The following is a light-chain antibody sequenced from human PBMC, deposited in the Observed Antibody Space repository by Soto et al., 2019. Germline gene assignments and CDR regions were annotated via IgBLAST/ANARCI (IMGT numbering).Light chain of an antibody. CDR2: DVS. Sequence: QSALAQPASVSGSPGQSITISCAGTSSDVGGYNYVSWYQHHPGKAPKLMIYDVSNRPSGVSNRFSGPKSGNTASLTISGLQAEDEADYYCNSYTSSSTVVFGTGTKLTVL. CDR1: SSDVGGYNY. V-gene: IGLV2-14*03. J-gene: IGLJ1*01. CDR3: NSYTSSSTVV.